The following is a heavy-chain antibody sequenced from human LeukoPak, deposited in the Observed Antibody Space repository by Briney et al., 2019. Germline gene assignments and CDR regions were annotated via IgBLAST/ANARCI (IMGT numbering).Heavy chain of an antibody. V-gene: IGHV3-30-3*01. J-gene: IGHJ4*02. CDR3: AREGYYYDSSGSIDY. Sequence: GGSLRLSCAASGFTFSSYAMHWVRQAPGKGLEWVAVISYDGSNKYYADSVKGRFTISRDNSKNTLYLQMNSLRAGDTAVYYCAREGYYYDSSGSIDYWGQGTLVTVSS. D-gene: IGHD3-22*01. CDR2: ISYDGSNK. CDR1: GFTFSSYA.